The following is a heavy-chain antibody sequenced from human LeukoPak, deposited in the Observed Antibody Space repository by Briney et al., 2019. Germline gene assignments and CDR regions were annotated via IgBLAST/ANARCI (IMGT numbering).Heavy chain of an antibody. D-gene: IGHD6-13*01. Sequence: SVKVSCKASGYTFTSYDINWVRQGTGQGLEWMGWIIPIFGTANYAQKFQGRVTITTDESTSTAYMELSSLRSEDTAVYYCASGGIAAADTYYYYYMDVWGKGTTVTVSS. CDR2: IIPIFGTA. CDR3: ASGGIAAADTYYYYYMDV. J-gene: IGHJ6*03. V-gene: IGHV1-69*05. CDR1: GYTFTSYD.